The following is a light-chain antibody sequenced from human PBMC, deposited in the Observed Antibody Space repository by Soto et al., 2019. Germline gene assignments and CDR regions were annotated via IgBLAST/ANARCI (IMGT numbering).Light chain of an antibody. CDR3: QQYNNWPLT. CDR1: QSVSSN. J-gene: IGKJ4*01. CDR2: GAS. Sequence: EIVMTQSPATLSVSPGERVTLSCRARQSVSSNLAWYQQQPGHAPRVLLYGASTRATGIPARFSGSGSGTEFTLTISSRQSEDFAVYYCQQYNNWPLTFGGGTKVELK. V-gene: IGKV3-15*01.